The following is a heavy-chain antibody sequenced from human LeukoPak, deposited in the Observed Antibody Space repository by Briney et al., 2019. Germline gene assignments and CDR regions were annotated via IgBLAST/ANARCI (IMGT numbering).Heavy chain of an antibody. CDR3: VRENWYYDH. D-gene: IGHD3-16*01. CDR2: IYPPTGGT. Sequence: ASVKVSCKTSGYTFTAYHVHWVRQAPGQGLEFMGWIYPPTGGTVLAEKFQGRVIMTRDTSITTAYMELSGLNFDDTAVYYCVRENWYYDHWGQGTLVTVPS. V-gene: IGHV1-2*02. J-gene: IGHJ4*02. CDR1: GYTFTAYH.